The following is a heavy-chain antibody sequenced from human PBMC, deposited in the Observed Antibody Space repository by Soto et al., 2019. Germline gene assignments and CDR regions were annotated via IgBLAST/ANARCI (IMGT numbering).Heavy chain of an antibody. Sequence: GGSLRLSCAASGFTFSSYAMSWVRQAPGKGLEWVSAISGSGGSTYYADSVKGRFTISRDNSKNTLYLQMNSLRAEDTAVYYCAKDRNTAMVYYYYYGMDVWGQGTTVTVSS. CDR2: ISGSGGST. V-gene: IGHV3-23*01. D-gene: IGHD5-18*01. CDR1: GFTFSSYA. CDR3: AKDRNTAMVYYYYYGMDV. J-gene: IGHJ6*02.